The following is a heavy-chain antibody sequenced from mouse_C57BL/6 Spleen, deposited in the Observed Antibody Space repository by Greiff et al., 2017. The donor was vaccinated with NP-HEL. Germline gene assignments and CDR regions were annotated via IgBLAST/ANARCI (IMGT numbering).Heavy chain of an antibody. J-gene: IGHJ3*01. CDR2: INPSNGGT. V-gene: IGHV1-53*01. CDR3: ARDYYGSSLAWFAY. CDR1: GYTFTSYW. Sequence: QVQLQQPGTELVKPGASVKLSCKASGYTFTSYWMHWVKQSPGQGLEWIGNINPSNGGTNYNEKFKSKATLPVDKSSSTAYMQLSSLTSEDSAVYYCARDYYGSSLAWFAYWGQGTLVTVSA. D-gene: IGHD1-1*01.